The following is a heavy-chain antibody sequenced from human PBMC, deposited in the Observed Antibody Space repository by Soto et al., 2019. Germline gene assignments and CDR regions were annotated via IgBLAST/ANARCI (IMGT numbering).Heavy chain of an antibody. CDR3: ARQNAPSIKRGYSYGSIDY. D-gene: IGHD5-18*01. Sequence: SETLSLTCTVSGGSISSYYWSWIRQPPGKGLEWIGYIYYSGSTNYNPSLKSRVTISVDTSKNQFSLKLSSVTAADTAVYYCARQNAPSIKRGYSYGSIDYWGQGTLVTVSS. V-gene: IGHV4-59*08. CDR2: IYYSGST. J-gene: IGHJ4*02. CDR1: GGSISSYY.